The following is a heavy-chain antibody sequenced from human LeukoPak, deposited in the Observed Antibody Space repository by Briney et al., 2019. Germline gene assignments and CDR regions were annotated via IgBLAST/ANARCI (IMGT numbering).Heavy chain of an antibody. CDR1: GFTFGKHA. CDR2: INAGGGET. D-gene: IGHD5-24*01. J-gene: IGHJ4*02. Sequence: GGSLTLSCEGSGFTFGKHAMSWIRQAPGQGLDWVSAINAGGGETYYGDSVKGRFTITRDNSKNTLYLQMNSLRVEDTAAYYCAKGYNYGHRWGPGTLVIVSS. CDR3: AKGYNYGHR. V-gene: IGHV3-23*01.